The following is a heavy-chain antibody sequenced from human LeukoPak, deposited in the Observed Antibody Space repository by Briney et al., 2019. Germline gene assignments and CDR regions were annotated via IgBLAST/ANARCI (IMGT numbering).Heavy chain of an antibody. CDR3: ASRQNAQWFGELLYYYYMDV. V-gene: IGHV1-69*06. CDR2: IIPVFGSA. J-gene: IGHJ6*03. D-gene: IGHD3-10*01. Sequence: SVTVSSKASGGTFITYAINWVRQAPGQGLEWMGGIIPVFGSANYAQKFQGRLTITADKSTSTAYMELSSLRYDDTAVYYCASRQNAQWFGELLYYYYMDVWGEGTTVTVSS. CDR1: GGTFITYA.